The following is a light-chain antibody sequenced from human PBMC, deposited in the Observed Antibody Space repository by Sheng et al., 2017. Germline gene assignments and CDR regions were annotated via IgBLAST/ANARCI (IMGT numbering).Light chain of an antibody. V-gene: IGLV3-21*02. J-gene: IGLJ1*01. CDR1: NIGSKS. Sequence: SYVLTQPPSVSVAPGQTARITCGGNNIGSKSVHWYQQKPGQSPIVVVYDDSGRPSGIPARFSGSKSGNTATLTITRVEAGDEADYYCQVWDNNSDHPVVFGPGTKVTVV. CDR3: QVWDNNSDHPVV. CDR2: DDS.